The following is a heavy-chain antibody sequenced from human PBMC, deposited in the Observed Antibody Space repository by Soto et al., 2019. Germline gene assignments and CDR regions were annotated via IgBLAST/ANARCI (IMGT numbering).Heavy chain of an antibody. Sequence: QITLKESGPTLVKPTQTLTLTCTFSGFSLSTSGVGVGWIRQPPGKALEWLALIYWDDDKRYSPSLKSRLPITKDTSKNQVVLTMTNMDPVDTATYYGAHTEEAYYDSSVYPYYFDCWGQGTQVTVSS. D-gene: IGHD3-22*01. CDR3: AHTEEAYYDSSVYPYYFDC. CDR2: IYWDDDK. J-gene: IGHJ4*02. V-gene: IGHV2-5*02. CDR1: GFSLSTSGVG.